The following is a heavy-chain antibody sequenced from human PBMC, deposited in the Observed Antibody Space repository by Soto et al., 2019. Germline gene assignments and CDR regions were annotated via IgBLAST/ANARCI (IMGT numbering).Heavy chain of an antibody. CDR2: IIPIFGTA. D-gene: IGHD1-7*01. CDR1: GGTFSSYA. Sequence: SVKVSCKASGGTFSSYAISWVRQAPGQGLEWMGGIIPIFGTANYAQKFQGRVTITADESTSTAYMELSSLRSEDTAVYYCARERYNWNYVLEFDYWGQGTLVTVSS. V-gene: IGHV1-69*13. CDR3: ARERYNWNYVLEFDY. J-gene: IGHJ4*02.